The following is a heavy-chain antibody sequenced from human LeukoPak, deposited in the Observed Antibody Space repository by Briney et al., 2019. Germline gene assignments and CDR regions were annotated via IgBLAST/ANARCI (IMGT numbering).Heavy chain of an antibody. D-gene: IGHD5-18*01. J-gene: IGHJ4*02. CDR1: GFTFCSYA. Sequence: PGGSLRLSCAASGFTFCSYAISWVRQAPGQGLEWMGGIIPIFGTANYAQKFQGRVTITTDESTSTAYMELSSLRSEDTAVYYCARRRAYTAMNMYYFDYWGQGTLVTVSS. CDR3: ARRRAYTAMNMYYFDY. CDR2: IIPIFGTA. V-gene: IGHV1-69*05.